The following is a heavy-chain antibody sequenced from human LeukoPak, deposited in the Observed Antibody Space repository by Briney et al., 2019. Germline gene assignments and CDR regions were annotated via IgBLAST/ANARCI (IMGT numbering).Heavy chain of an antibody. Sequence: LPETLSLTCTVSGGSISSYYWSWIRQPPGKGPEWIGYIYYSGSTNYNPSLKSRVTISVDTSKNQFSLKLSSVTAADTAVYYCARERAGWGSYRGFDYWGQGTLVTVSS. V-gene: IGHV4-59*01. D-gene: IGHD3-16*02. CDR1: GGSISSYY. J-gene: IGHJ4*02. CDR2: IYYSGST. CDR3: ARERAGWGSYRGFDY.